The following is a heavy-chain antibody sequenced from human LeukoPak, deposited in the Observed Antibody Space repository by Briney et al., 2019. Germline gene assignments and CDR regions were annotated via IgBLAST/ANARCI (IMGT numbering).Heavy chain of an antibody. J-gene: IGHJ4*02. D-gene: IGHD5-18*01. Sequence: GGSLRLSCAASGFTFSSYGMNWVRQAPGKGLEWVAVISYDGSNKYYADSVKGRFTISRDNSKNTLYLQMNSLRAEDTAVYYCARDSPIHGFDYWGQGTLVTVSS. CDR1: GFTFSSYG. V-gene: IGHV3-30*03. CDR2: ISYDGSNK. CDR3: ARDSPIHGFDY.